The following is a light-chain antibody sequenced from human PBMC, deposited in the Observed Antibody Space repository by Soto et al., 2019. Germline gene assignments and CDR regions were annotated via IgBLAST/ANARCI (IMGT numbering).Light chain of an antibody. J-gene: IGKJ1*01. CDR3: QQLNNYPPT. CDR1: QGISSY. CDR2: AAS. Sequence: DIQLTQSPSFLSASVGDRVTITCRASQGISSYLAWYQQKPGKAPKLLISAASTLQSGVPSRFSGSGSGTEFTLTISSLQPEDFAAYYCQQLNNYPPTFGQGTKVEIK. V-gene: IGKV1-9*01.